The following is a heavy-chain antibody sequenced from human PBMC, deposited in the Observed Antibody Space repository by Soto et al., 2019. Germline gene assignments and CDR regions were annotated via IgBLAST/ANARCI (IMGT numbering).Heavy chain of an antibody. J-gene: IGHJ4*02. Sequence: QVQLVESGGGEVQPGKSLRLSCAGSGFTFSSYGMDWVRQAPGKGLEWVAVISYDGSNKYYADSVKGRFIISRDNSKNTLYLQMSSLRADDTAVYYCAKDRMGAGVRGYFDYWGQGTLVTVSS. V-gene: IGHV3-30*18. CDR2: ISYDGSNK. D-gene: IGHD3-10*01. CDR1: GFTFSSYG. CDR3: AKDRMGAGVRGYFDY.